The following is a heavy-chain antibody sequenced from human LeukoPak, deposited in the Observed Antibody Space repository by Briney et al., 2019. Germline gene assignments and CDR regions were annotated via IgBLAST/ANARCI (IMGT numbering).Heavy chain of an antibody. CDR1: GFTFSSYA. Sequence: GGSLILSCSASGFTFSSYAMHWVRQAPGKGLEYVSAISSNGGSTYYADSVKGRFTISRDNSKNTLYLQMSSLRAEDTAVYYCVNSRYDSSGYYRGSFDYWGQGTLVTVSS. CDR2: ISSNGGST. CDR3: VNSRYDSSGYYRGSFDY. J-gene: IGHJ4*02. V-gene: IGHV3-64D*09. D-gene: IGHD3-22*01.